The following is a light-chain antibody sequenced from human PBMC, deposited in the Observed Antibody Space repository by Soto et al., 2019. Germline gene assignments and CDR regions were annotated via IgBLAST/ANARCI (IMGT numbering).Light chain of an antibody. CDR2: DVR. V-gene: IGLV2-14*03. J-gene: IGLJ2*01. CDR1: SSDIGAYDY. Sequence: QSALTQPASVSGSPGQSITISCSGTSSDIGAYDYVRWYQQHPGKAPKLMIYDVRVRPSGVSVRFSGSKSGDTASLTISGLQAEDEAHYYCSSYSGSSTLLFGGGTKLTVL. CDR3: SSYSGSSTLL.